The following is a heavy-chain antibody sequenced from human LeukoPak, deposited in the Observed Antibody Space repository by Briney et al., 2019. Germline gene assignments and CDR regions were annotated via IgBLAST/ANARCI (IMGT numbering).Heavy chain of an antibody. J-gene: IGHJ3*02. Sequence: PGGSLRLSCAASGFTVSSNYMSWVRQAPGKGLEWVSVIYSGGSTYYADSVKGRFTISRDNSKNTLYLQMNSLRAEDTAVYYCARTVGANAFDIWGQGTMVTVSS. CDR1: GFTVSSNY. CDR2: IYSGGST. D-gene: IGHD1-26*01. V-gene: IGHV3-53*01. CDR3: ARTVGANAFDI.